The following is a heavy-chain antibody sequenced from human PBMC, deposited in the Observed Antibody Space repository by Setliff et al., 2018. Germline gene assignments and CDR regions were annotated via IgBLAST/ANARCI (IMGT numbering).Heavy chain of an antibody. Sequence: PGGSLRLSCAASGFTVSSNYMSWVRQAPGKGPEWVSYISRRADLIYYADSVRGRFTISRDSARNSLYLQMNSLTADDTAVYYCARDSGSGGNFDYWGQGTLVTVSS. J-gene: IGHJ4*02. CDR3: ARDSGSGGNFDY. V-gene: IGHV3-48*01. CDR1: GFTVSSNY. CDR2: ISRRADLI. D-gene: IGHD6-25*01.